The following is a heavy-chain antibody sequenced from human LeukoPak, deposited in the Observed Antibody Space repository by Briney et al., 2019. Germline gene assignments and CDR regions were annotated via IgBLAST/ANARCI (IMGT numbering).Heavy chain of an antibody. V-gene: IGHV3-33*01. D-gene: IGHD3-3*01. Sequence: GGSLRLSCAASGFTFSSYGMHWVRQAPGKGLEWVAVIWYDGSNKYYADSVKGRFTISRDNSKNTLYLQVNSLRAEDTAVYYCARAMRYYDFWSGYYRHDAFDIWGQGTMVTVSS. CDR3: ARAMRYYDFWSGYYRHDAFDI. CDR1: GFTFSSYG. J-gene: IGHJ3*02. CDR2: IWYDGSNK.